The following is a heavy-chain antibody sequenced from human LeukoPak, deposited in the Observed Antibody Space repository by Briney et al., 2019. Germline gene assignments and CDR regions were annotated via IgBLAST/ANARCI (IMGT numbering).Heavy chain of an antibody. D-gene: IGHD3-22*01. J-gene: IGHJ4*02. CDR2: INPNSGGT. Sequence: ASVKVSCKASGYTFTGYYMHWVRQAPGQGLEWMGWINPNSGGTNYAQKFQGRVTTTRDTSISTAYMELSRLRSDDTAVYYCARVSGYYDSSGTDSGGDYWGQGTLVTVSS. CDR1: GYTFTGYY. V-gene: IGHV1-2*02. CDR3: ARVSGYYDSSGTDSGGDY.